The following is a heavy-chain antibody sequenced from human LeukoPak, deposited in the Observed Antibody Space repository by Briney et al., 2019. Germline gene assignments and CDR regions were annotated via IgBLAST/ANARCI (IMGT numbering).Heavy chain of an antibody. D-gene: IGHD3-10*01. J-gene: IGHJ2*01. Sequence: GGSLRLSCVGSGFSFSGNSMNWVRQAPGKGLEWVSGISRTSTYIYYADSVQGRFTISRDNAKNSLYLQMDSLRAEDTAVYYCVRYYTRHSWYFDLWGRGTLVTVSS. V-gene: IGHV3-21*01. CDR2: ISRTSTYI. CDR1: GFSFSGNS. CDR3: VRYYTRHSWYFDL.